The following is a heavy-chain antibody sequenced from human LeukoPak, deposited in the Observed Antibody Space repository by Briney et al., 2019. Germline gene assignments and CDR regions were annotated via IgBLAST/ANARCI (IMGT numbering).Heavy chain of an antibody. CDR1: GFTFSNYA. J-gene: IGHJ6*02. Sequence: GGSLRLSCAASGFTFSNYAMHWVRQAPGKGLEWVTIISDDGTYKYYADSVKGRFTISRDNSKSTLYLQMNSLRTEDTALYYCARSRLDGYGMDVWGQGTAVTVSS. D-gene: IGHD3-22*01. CDR2: ISDDGTYK. V-gene: IGHV3-30*04. CDR3: ARSRLDGYGMDV.